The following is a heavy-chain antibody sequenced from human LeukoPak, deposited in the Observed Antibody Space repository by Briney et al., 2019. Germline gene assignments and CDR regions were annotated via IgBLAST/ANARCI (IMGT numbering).Heavy chain of an antibody. Sequence: PGASLRLSCAASGFAFSSSPMNWVRQAPGKGLEWVSYSRNSQNIYYAASVEGRFTISRDNAGNSLYLQMNSLRDEDTAVYYCARDSAYAFDIWGQGTKVTVSS. D-gene: IGHD1-26*01. CDR2: SRNSQNI. V-gene: IGHV3-48*02. CDR3: ARDSAYAFDI. J-gene: IGHJ3*02. CDR1: GFAFSSSP.